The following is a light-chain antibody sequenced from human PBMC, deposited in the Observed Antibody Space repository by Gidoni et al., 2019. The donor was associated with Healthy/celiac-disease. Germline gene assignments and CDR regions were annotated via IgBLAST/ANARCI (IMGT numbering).Light chain of an antibody. CDR3: QQYNNWPLT. J-gene: IGKJ4*01. V-gene: IGKV3-15*01. CDR2: GAS. CDR1: QSVSSN. Sequence: EIVMSQPPATLSVSPGERATHSCRASQSVSSNLAWYKQKTGQAPRLLIYGASTMAPSIPARFSGSGSGTEFTLTISNLHSEGFAVYFCQQYNNWPLTFGGGTKVEIK.